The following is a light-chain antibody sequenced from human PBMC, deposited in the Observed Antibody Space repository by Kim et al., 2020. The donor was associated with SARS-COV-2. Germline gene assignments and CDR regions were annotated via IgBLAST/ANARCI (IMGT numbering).Light chain of an antibody. CDR3: SSYTSSSTRV. CDR1: SSDVGGYNY. J-gene: IGLJ3*02. V-gene: IGLV2-14*03. Sequence: GQSFTISCTGPSSDVGGYNYVSWYQQHPGKAPKLMIYDVSNRPSGVSNRFSGSKSGNTASLTISGLQAEDEADYYCSSYTSSSTRVFGGGTQLTVL. CDR2: DVS.